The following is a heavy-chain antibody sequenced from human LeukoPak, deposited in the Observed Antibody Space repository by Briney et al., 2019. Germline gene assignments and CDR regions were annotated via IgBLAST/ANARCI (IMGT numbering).Heavy chain of an antibody. CDR3: ATTGYYYDSSGYYSDYGSFDY. V-gene: IGHV1-46*01. D-gene: IGHD3-22*01. CDR2: FNPSGGST. J-gene: IGHJ4*02. Sequence: GASVKVSCKASGYTLTSDYMHWVRQAPGQGLEWMGIFNPSGGSTSYAQKFQGRVTMTRDMSTSTVYMELSSPRSEDTAVYYCATTGYYYDSSGYYSDYGSFDYWGQGTLVTVSS. CDR1: GYTLTSDY.